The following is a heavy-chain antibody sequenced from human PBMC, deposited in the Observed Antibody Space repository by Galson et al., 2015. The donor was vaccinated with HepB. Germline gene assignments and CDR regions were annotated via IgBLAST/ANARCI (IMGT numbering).Heavy chain of an antibody. J-gene: IGHJ6*02. CDR1: GYSFTSYW. D-gene: IGHD6-13*01. Sequence: SGAEVKKPGESLRISCKGSGYSFTSYWISWVRQMPGKGLEWMGRIDPSDSYTNYSPSFQGHVTIPADKSISTAYLQWSSLKASDTAMYYCATWGLVAAAAPYYYYGMDVWGQGTTVTVSS. V-gene: IGHV5-10-1*01. CDR3: ATWGLVAAAAPYYYYGMDV. CDR2: IDPSDSYT.